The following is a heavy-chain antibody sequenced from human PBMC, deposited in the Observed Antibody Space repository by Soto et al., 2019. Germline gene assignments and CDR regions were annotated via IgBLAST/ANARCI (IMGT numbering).Heavy chain of an antibody. D-gene: IGHD5-12*01. Sequence: SETLSLTSTVSGGSISSSYWSWIRQPPGKGLEWIGYIYYSGSTNYNPSLKSRVTISVDTSKNQFSLKLSSVTAADTAVYYCARDLGDGYNSQLFDYWGQGTLVTVSS. V-gene: IGHV4-59*01. J-gene: IGHJ4*02. CDR1: GGSISSSY. CDR3: ARDLGDGYNSQLFDY. CDR2: IYYSGST.